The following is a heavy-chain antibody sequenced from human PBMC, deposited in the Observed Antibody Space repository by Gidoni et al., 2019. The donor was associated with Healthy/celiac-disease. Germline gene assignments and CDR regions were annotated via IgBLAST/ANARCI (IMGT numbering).Heavy chain of an antibody. D-gene: IGHD3-10*01. CDR3: AKDLVYYYGSGSSTYFDY. CDR2: ISGRGGST. Sequence: EVQLLESGGGLVQPGGSLRLSCAASGFPFSSYAMSWVRQAPGKGLEWVSAISGRGGSTYYADSVKGRFTISRDNSKNTLYLQMNSLRAEDTAVYYCAKDLVYYYGSGSSTYFDYWGQGTLVTVSS. CDR1: GFPFSSYA. V-gene: IGHV3-23*01. J-gene: IGHJ4*02.